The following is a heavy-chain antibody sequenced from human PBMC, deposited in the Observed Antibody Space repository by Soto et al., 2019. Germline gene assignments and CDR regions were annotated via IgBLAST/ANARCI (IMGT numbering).Heavy chain of an antibody. V-gene: IGHV3-23*01. CDR2: ITNTGGRT. D-gene: IGHD6-19*01. J-gene: IGHJ5*02. Sequence: GGSLRLSCGASGFTFSTYAMTWVRQAPGAGLEWVSTITNTGGRTKYTDSVKGRFSISRDNSKNTVYLQMNSLRAEDTAVYYCAKDRSSGAYNWFDPWGQGILVTVSS. CDR1: GFTFSTYA. CDR3: AKDRSSGAYNWFDP.